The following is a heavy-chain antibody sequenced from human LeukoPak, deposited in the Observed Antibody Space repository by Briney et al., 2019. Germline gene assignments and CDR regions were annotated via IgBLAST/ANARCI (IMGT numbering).Heavy chain of an antibody. CDR3: AGYYYERSGYDY. CDR1: GGSISSYG. D-gene: IGHD3-22*01. CDR2: ICNSGST. Sequence: PSETLSLTCTVSGGSISSYGWSWIRQLPGKGLEWIGYICNSGSTKYNPSLKSRVTISVDTSKNQFSLKLNSVTAADTAVYYCAGYYYERSGYDYWGQGTLVTVSS. J-gene: IGHJ4*02. V-gene: IGHV4-59*01.